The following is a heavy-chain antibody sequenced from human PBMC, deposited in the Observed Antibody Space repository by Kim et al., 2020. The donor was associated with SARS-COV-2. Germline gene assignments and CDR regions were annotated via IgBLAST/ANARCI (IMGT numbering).Heavy chain of an antibody. Sequence: ASVKVSCKASGYTFTSYDINWVRQATGQGLEWMGWMNPNSGNTGYAQKFQGRVTMTRNTSISTAYMELSSLRSEDTAVYYCARKSITIFGVVIPNDYWGQGTLVTVSS. V-gene: IGHV1-8*01. CDR2: MNPNSGNT. J-gene: IGHJ4*02. CDR3: ARKSITIFGVVIPNDY. D-gene: IGHD3-3*01. CDR1: GYTFTSYD.